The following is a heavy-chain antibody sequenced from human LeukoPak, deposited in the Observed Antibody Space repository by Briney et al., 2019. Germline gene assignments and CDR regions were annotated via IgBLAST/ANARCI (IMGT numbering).Heavy chain of an antibody. CDR3: AKIVVPAAIPEYFQH. V-gene: IGHV3-53*01. D-gene: IGHD2-2*02. J-gene: IGHJ1*01. Sequence: PGGSLRLSCAASGFTVSSNYMSWVRQAPGKGLEWVSVIYSGGSTYYADSVKGRFTISRDNSKNTLYLQMNSLRAEDTAVYYCAKIVVPAAIPEYFQHWGQGTLVTVSS. CDR2: IYSGGST. CDR1: GFTVSSNY.